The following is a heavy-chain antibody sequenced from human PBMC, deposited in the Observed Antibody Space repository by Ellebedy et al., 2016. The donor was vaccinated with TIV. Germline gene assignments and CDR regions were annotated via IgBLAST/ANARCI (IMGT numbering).Heavy chain of an antibody. J-gene: IGHJ4*02. CDR1: GYSISSSNW. Sequence: SETLSLTCAVSGYSISSSNWWGWIRQPPGKGLEWIGYIYYSGSTYYNPSLKSRLTISVDTSKNQFSLEVASVTAADTAVYYCARGMRFLEYWGQGTLVTVSS. V-gene: IGHV4-28*03. CDR3: ARGMRFLEY. CDR2: IYYSGST.